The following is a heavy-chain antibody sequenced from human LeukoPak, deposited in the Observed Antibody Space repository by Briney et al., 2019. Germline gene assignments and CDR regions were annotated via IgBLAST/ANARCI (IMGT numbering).Heavy chain of an antibody. V-gene: IGHV3-30*03. Sequence: GWSLRLSCTVSGFPFNDYVIHWVRQAPGKGLEWVAVTSADERIKIYNDSVRARFTISRDNSKNTQYLQMNSLRVEDTAVYYCARDPVLGAPDYLDYWGRGTLVSVSS. J-gene: IGHJ4*02. CDR3: ARDPVLGAPDYLDY. CDR2: TSADERIK. CDR1: GFPFNDYV. D-gene: IGHD1-26*01.